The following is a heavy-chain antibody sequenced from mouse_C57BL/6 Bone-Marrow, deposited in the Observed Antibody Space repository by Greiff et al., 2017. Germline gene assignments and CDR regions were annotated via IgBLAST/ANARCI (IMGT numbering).Heavy chain of an antibody. J-gene: IGHJ2*01. CDR3: ARGAYDYDFDY. CDR1: GYTFTSYD. Sequence: VQLQQSGPELVKPGASVKSSCKASGYTFTSYDINWVKQRPGQGLEWIGWIYPRDGSTKYNEKFKGKATLTVDTSSSTAYMELHSLKSEDSAVYFCARGAYDYDFDYWGQGTTLTVSS. CDR2: IYPRDGST. V-gene: IGHV1-85*01. D-gene: IGHD2-4*01.